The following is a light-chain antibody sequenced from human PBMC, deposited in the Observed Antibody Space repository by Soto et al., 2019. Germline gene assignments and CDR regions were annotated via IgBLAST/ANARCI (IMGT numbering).Light chain of an antibody. J-gene: IGLJ1*01. CDR1: SSDVGNSKL. Sequence: QTVLTQPASVSGSPGQSITISCTGTSSDVGNSKLVSWYQQHPGRAPKVIIYEVSQRPSGVSSRFSASKSGNTASLTISGLQAEDEADYFCCSYAGRNTYAFGSGTKVTVL. CDR2: EVS. CDR3: CSYAGRNTYA. V-gene: IGLV2-23*02.